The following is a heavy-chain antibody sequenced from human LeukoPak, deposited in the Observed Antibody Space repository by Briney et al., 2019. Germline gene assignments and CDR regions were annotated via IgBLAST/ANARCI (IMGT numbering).Heavy chain of an antibody. CDR1: GFTFSSYG. V-gene: IGHV3-23*01. CDR2: ISGSGGST. CDR3: AKDLEVPAATYTFDI. J-gene: IGHJ3*02. D-gene: IGHD2-2*01. Sequence: GGSLRLSCAASGFTFSSYGMSWVRQDPGKGLEWVSVISGSGGSTYYADSVKGRFTISRDNSKNTLYLQMNSLRAEDTAVYYCAKDLEVPAATYTFDIWGQGTMVTVSS.